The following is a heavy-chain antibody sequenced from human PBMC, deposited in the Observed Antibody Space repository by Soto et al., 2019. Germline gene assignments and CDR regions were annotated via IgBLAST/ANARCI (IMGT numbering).Heavy chain of an antibody. V-gene: IGHV1-69*13. J-gene: IGHJ6*02. CDR2: IIPIFGTA. CDR3: ARDRDYYGSGTTVYYYYYGMDV. D-gene: IGHD3-10*01. CDR1: GGTFSSYA. Sequence: ASVKVSCKASGGTFSSYAISWVRQAPGQGLEWMGGIIPIFGTANYAQKCQGRGTSTADESTSTASMEMSSLRSEDTAVSYCARDRDYYGSGTTVYYYYYGMDVWGQGTTVTVSS.